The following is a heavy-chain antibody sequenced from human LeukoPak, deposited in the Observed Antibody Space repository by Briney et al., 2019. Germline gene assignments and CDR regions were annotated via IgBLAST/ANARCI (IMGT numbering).Heavy chain of an antibody. V-gene: IGHV3-11*01. CDR3: ATLYCSSTRCYEFYYGMDV. J-gene: IGHJ6*02. CDR1: GFSFSDYY. Sequence: GGSLRLSCAASGFSFSDYYMSWIRQAPGKGLEWVSYISGGGSSIYYADSVKGRFTISRDNAKNSLYLQMNSLRAEDTAVYYCATLYCSSTRCYEFYYGMDVWGQGTTVTVSS. D-gene: IGHD2-2*01. CDR2: ISGGGSSI.